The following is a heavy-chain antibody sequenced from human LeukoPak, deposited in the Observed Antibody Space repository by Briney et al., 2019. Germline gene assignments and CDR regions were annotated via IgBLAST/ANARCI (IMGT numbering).Heavy chain of an antibody. CDR3: ARGVIAATISYFDY. J-gene: IGHJ4*02. V-gene: IGHV3-30-3*01. CDR1: GFTFSSYA. D-gene: IGHD5-12*01. Sequence: QPGRSLRLSCAASGFTFSSYAMHWVRQAPGKGLEWVAVISYDGSNKYYVDSVKGRFTISRDNPKNTLYLQMNSLRAEDTAVYYCARGVIAATISYFDYWGQGALVTVSS. CDR2: ISYDGSNK.